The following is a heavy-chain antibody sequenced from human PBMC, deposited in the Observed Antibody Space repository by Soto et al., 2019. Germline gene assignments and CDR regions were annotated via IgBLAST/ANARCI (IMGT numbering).Heavy chain of an antibody. CDR3: ARGYAVGATTQYYFDF. D-gene: IGHD1-26*01. J-gene: IGHJ4*01. Sequence: SVKVSCKASGYSFTSYGISWVRQAPGQGLEWMGWISAHNDNTNYAQKLQGGVTMTTDTSTSTAYMELRRLRSDDTAVYYCARGYAVGATTQYYFDFWGHGTMVTVS. CDR2: ISAHNDNT. V-gene: IGHV1-18*04. CDR1: GYSFTSYG.